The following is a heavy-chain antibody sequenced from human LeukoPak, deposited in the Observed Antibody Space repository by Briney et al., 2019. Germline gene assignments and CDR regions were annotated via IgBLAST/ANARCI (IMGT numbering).Heavy chain of an antibody. J-gene: IGHJ3*02. CDR3: ARSRMSDAFDI. V-gene: IGHV1-2*02. D-gene: IGHD2/OR15-2a*01. Sequence: ASVKVSCKASGYTFTGYYMHWVRQAPGRGLEWMGWINPNSGGTDYAQKFQGRVTMTRDTSISTAYMELSRLRSDDTAVYYCARSRMSDAFDIWGQGTMVTVSS. CDR1: GYTFTGYY. CDR2: INPNSGGT.